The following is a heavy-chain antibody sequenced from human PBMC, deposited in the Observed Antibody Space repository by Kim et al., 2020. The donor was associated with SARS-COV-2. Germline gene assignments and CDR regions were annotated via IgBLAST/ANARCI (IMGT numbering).Heavy chain of an antibody. CDR2: IYPGDSDT. V-gene: IGHV5-51*01. CDR3: ARLTWSGGSYYYYYGMDV. D-gene: IGHD3-3*01. J-gene: IGHJ6*02. Sequence: GESLKISCKGSGYSFTSYWIGWVRQMPGKGLEWMGIIYPGDSDTRYSPSFQGQVTISADKSISTAYLQWSSLKASDTAMYYCARLTWSGGSYYYYYGMDVWGQGTTVTVSS. CDR1: GYSFTSYW.